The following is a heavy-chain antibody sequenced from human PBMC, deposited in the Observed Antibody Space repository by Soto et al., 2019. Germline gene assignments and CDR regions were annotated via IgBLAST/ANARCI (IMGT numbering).Heavy chain of an antibody. Sequence: SETLSLTCTVSGGSINSYYWSWIRQPPGKGLEWLGYIYYSGATDYNPSLKSRVTISVDTSKNQFSLKVSSVTAADTAVYYCGREEVGSRYGVRNWFDPWGRGTLVTVSS. CDR3: GREEVGSRYGVRNWFDP. V-gene: IGHV4-59*01. D-gene: IGHD5-12*01. CDR1: GGSINSYY. J-gene: IGHJ5*02. CDR2: IYYSGAT.